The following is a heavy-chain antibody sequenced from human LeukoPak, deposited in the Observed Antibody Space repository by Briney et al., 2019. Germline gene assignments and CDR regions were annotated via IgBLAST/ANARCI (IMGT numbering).Heavy chain of an antibody. V-gene: IGHV3-7*03. D-gene: IGHD2-8*02. Sequence: PGGSLRLSCAASGFSLSNYWMSWVRQAPGKGLEWVANIKQDGSEKKYLDSVKGRFTISRDNAKNSLYLQMNSLRAEDTALYYCARDLWAIRVLDGFDCWGQGTLVTVSS. J-gene: IGHJ4*02. CDR3: ARDLWAIRVLDGFDC. CDR2: IKQDGSEK. CDR1: GFSLSNYW.